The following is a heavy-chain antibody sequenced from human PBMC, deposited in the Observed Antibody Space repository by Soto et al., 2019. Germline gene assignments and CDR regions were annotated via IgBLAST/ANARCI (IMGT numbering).Heavy chain of an antibody. V-gene: IGHV3-30-3*01. CDR1: GFTFSSYA. CDR2: ISYDGSNK. D-gene: IGHD3-10*01. Sequence: QVQLVESGGGVVQPGRSLRLSCAASGFTFSSYAMHWVRKATGKGLEWVAVISYDGSNKYYADSVKGRFTISRDNSKNTLYLQMNSLSAEDTAVYYLAKVELPENIYGIDVWGQGSTVTVS. CDR3: AKVELPENIYGIDV. J-gene: IGHJ6*02.